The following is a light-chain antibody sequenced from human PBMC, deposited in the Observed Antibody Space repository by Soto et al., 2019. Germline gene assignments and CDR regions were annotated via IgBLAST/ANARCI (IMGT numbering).Light chain of an antibody. V-gene: IGLV2-11*01. Sequence: QSALTQPRSVSGSPGQSVTISCTGTSSDVGGYNYVSWYQQHPGKAPKLMIYDVTKRPSGVPDRLSGSKSGTSASLAITGLQAEDEADYYCQSYDSSLSGYVFGTGTKVTVL. CDR2: DVT. CDR3: QSYDSSLSGYV. J-gene: IGLJ1*01. CDR1: SSDVGGYNY.